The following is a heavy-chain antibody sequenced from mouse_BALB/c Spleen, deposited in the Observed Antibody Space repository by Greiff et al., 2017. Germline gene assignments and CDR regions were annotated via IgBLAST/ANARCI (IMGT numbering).Heavy chain of an antibody. CDR2: IDPENGDT. Sequence: VQLQQSGAELVRSGASVKLSCTASGFNIKDYYMHWVKQRPEQGLEWIGWIDPENGDTEYAPKFQGKATLTADKSSSTAYMQLSSLTSEDSAVYYCAREGDGLFAYWGQGTLVTVSA. D-gene: IGHD2-3*01. CDR3: AREGDGLFAY. J-gene: IGHJ3*01. CDR1: GFNIKDYY. V-gene: IGHV14-4*02.